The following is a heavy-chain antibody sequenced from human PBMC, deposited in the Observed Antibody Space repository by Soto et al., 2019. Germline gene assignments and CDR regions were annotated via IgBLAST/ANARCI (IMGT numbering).Heavy chain of an antibody. V-gene: IGHV3-23*01. Sequence: SLRLSWAASGFTVYSYAMTCVRQAPGKALEWVSTISGSGDTTYYADSVKGRFSISRDNYKNTVSLQMNSLRAENTAVYFCARVWERTVTTRNYFYGIDVWGRGTTVTVSS. CDR2: ISGSGDTT. CDR3: ARVWERTVTTRNYFYGIDV. J-gene: IGHJ6*02. D-gene: IGHD4-17*01. CDR1: GFTVYSYA.